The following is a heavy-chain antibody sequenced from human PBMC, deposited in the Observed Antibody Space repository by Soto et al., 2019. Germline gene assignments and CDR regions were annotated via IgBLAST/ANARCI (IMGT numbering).Heavy chain of an antibody. D-gene: IGHD6-19*01. V-gene: IGHV3-33*01. CDR2: IWYDGSNK. Sequence: GGSLRLSCAASGFTFSSYGMHWVRQAPGKGLEWVAVIWYDGSNKYYADSVKGRFTISRDNSKNTLYLQMNSLRAEDTAVYYCARETGYSSGWYPSDYYYYGMDFWGQGTTVTVSS. CDR3: ARETGYSSGWYPSDYYYYGMDF. J-gene: IGHJ6*02. CDR1: GFTFSSYG.